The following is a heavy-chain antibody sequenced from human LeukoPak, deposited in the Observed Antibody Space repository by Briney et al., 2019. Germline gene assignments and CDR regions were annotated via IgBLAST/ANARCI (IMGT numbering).Heavy chain of an antibody. J-gene: IGHJ4*02. D-gene: IGHD5-12*01. V-gene: IGHV3-48*04. CDR2: ISSSSSTI. CDR3: VKTRDARGFFVDIVATFDY. Sequence: GSLRLSCAASVFTFSSYSMNWVRQSPGKGLEWVSYISSSSSTIYYADSVKGRFTISRDNAKNSLYLQMNSLRAEDTAVYYCVKTRDARGFFVDIVATFDYWRQGTLVTVSS. CDR1: VFTFSSYS.